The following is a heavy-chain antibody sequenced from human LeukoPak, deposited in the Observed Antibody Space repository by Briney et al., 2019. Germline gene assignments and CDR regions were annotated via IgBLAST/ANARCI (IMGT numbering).Heavy chain of an antibody. J-gene: IGHJ4*02. Sequence: ASVKVSCKAYGGTFSSYAISWVRQAPGQGLEWMGGIIPIFGTANYAQKFQGRVTITADKSTSTAYMELRSLRSDDTAVYYCARDEIEGSSWYDYWGQGTLVTVSS. D-gene: IGHD6-13*01. CDR1: GGTFSSYA. CDR3: ARDEIEGSSWYDY. CDR2: IIPIFGTA. V-gene: IGHV1-69*06.